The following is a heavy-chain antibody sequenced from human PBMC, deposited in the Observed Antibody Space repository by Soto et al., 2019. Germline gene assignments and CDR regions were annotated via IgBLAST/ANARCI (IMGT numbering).Heavy chain of an antibody. Sequence: QVQLVQSGAEVKKPGSSVKVSCKASGGTSSSYAISWVRQAPGQGLEWMGGIIPIFGTANYAQKFQGRVTITADESTSTAYMELSSLRSEDTAVYYCARLDSAAGLEAIDPWGQGTLVTVSS. CDR2: IIPIFGTA. V-gene: IGHV1-69*01. J-gene: IGHJ5*02. CDR3: ARLDSAAGLEAIDP. D-gene: IGHD6-13*01. CDR1: GGTSSSYA.